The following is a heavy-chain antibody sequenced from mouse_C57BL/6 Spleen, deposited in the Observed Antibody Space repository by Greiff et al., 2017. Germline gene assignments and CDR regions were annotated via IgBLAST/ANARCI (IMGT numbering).Heavy chain of an antibody. CDR3: ARRGGYPYYYAMDY. CDR2: ISSGGSYT. Sequence: EVQLVESGGDLVKPGGSLKLSCAASGFTFSSYGMSWVRQTPDKRLEWVATISSGGSYTYYPDSVKGRFTISRDNAKNTLYLQMSSLKSEDTAMYYCARRGGYPYYYAMDYWGQGTSVTVSS. CDR1: GFTFSSYG. D-gene: IGHD2-2*01. J-gene: IGHJ4*01. V-gene: IGHV5-6*01.